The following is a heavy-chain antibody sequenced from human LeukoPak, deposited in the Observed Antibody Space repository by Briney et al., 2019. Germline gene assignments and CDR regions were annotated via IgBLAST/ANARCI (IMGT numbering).Heavy chain of an antibody. CDR1: GVSFSSYA. J-gene: IGHJ4*02. D-gene: IGHD6-19*01. CDR2: ITGSGDST. CDR3: AFGPHQQWLLADY. Sequence: PGGSLRLSGAVSGVSFSSYAVGWVRQTPGKGLQLVSTITGSGDSTFYADSVNGRFTVPRDNSKNTLYLQMSSLRADDTALYYCAFGPHQQWLLADYWGQGTLVTVSS. V-gene: IGHV3-23*01.